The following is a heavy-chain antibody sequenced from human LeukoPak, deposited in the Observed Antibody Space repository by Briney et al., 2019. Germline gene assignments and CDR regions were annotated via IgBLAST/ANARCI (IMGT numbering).Heavy chain of an antibody. Sequence: SVKVSCKASGGTFSSDTITWVRQAPGQGLEWMGRNIPILGIPNYAQKFQGRVTIAAAISTSTVYMELSSLRSEDTAVYYCARAADILTGYPLLNWGQGTLVTVSS. J-gene: IGHJ4*02. CDR3: ARAADILTGYPLLN. D-gene: IGHD3-9*01. CDR1: GGTFSSDT. V-gene: IGHV1-69*02. CDR2: NIPILGIP.